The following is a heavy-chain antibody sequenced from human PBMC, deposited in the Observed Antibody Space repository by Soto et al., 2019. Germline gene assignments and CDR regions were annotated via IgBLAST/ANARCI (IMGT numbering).Heavy chain of an antibody. Sequence: ESGGGVVQPGRSLRLSCAASGFTFSSYGMHWVRQAPGKGLEWVAVIWYDGSNKYYADSVKGRFTISRDNSKNTLYLQMNSLRAEDTAVYYCARGSAAYYYDSSGYYWGQGTLVTVSS. CDR1: GFTFSSYG. CDR2: IWYDGSNK. J-gene: IGHJ4*02. D-gene: IGHD3-22*01. CDR3: ARGSAAYYYDSSGYY. V-gene: IGHV3-33*01.